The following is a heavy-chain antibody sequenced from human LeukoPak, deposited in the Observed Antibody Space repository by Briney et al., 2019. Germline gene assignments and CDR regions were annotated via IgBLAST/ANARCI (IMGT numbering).Heavy chain of an antibody. D-gene: IGHD2-2*02. CDR2: IDWDDDK. J-gene: IGHJ4*02. CDR1: GFSLSTSGMC. V-gene: IGHV2-70*11. CDR3: ARMTGKGVVPAGIQFDN. Sequence: RGSGPALVKPTQTLTLTCTFSGFSLSTSGMCVSWIRQPPGKALEWLARIDWDDDKYYSTSLKTRLTISKDTSKNQVVLTMTNMDPVDTATYYCARMTGKGVVPAGIQFDNWGQGTLVTVSS.